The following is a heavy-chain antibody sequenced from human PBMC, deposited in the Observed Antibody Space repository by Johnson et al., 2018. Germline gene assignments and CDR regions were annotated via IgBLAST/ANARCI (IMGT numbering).Heavy chain of an antibody. Sequence: VQLVQSGGGLVQPGRSLRLSCTASGFTFDDYAVTWFRQAPGKGLEWVAFIRRKIYGETTEYAASVEGRFTISRDNSTSIAYLQMKCMKTEDTDVYFCTRDCSGNYVEAFEIWGQGTKFPVSS. CDR1: GFTFDDYA. CDR2: IRRKIYGETT. J-gene: IGHJ3*02. CDR3: TRDCSGNYVEAFEI. D-gene: IGHD1-26*01. V-gene: IGHV3-49*03.